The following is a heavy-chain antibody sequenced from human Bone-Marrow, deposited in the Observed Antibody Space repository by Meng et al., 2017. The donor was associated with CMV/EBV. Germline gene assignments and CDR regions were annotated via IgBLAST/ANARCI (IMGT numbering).Heavy chain of an antibody. Sequence: SETLSLTCAAYGWAFSGYYWSWTRQPPGKGLEWIGEINHSGSTNYNPSLKSRVSISVDTSKNQFALKLSFVTAAEAAVYYCWRGLGTPAGRSIDYWGQGTLVTVSS. CDR3: WRGLGTPAGRSIDY. CDR1: GWAFSGYY. J-gene: IGHJ4*02. D-gene: IGHD1-7*01. V-gene: IGHV4-34*01. CDR2: INHSGST.